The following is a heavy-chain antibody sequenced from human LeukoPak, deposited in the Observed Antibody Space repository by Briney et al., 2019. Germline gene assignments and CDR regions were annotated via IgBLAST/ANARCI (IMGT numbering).Heavy chain of an antibody. CDR2: IIPFFGTA. J-gene: IGHJ5*02. CDR1: GGTFSSYA. V-gene: IGHV1-69*13. D-gene: IGHD6-13*01. CDR3: AREGIVAVGDNWFDP. Sequence: GASVKVSCKASGGTFSSYAISWVRQAPGQGLEWMGGIIPFFGTANYAQKFQGRVTITADESTSTAYMELSSLRSDDTAVYYCAREGIVAVGDNWFDPWGQGTLVSVSS.